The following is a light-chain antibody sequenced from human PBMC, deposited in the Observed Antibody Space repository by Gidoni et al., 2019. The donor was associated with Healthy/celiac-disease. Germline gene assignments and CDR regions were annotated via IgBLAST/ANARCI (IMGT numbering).Light chain of an antibody. V-gene: IGKV3-20*01. J-gene: IGKJ5*01. CDR3: QQYGSSPRT. CDR2: GES. Sequence: EIVLTQSPGTLSLSAGERATLSCRASQSVSSSYLAWYQQKPGKAPRLLIYGESSRATGIPDRFSGSGSGTDFTLTISRLEPEDFAVYYCQQYGSSPRTFGQGTRLEIK. CDR1: QSVSSSY.